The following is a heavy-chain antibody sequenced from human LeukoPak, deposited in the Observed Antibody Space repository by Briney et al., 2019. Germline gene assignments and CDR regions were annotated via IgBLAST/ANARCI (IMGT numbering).Heavy chain of an antibody. CDR2: INHSGST. Sequence: SETLSLTCAVYGGSFSGYYWSWIRQPPGKGLEWIGEINHSGSTNYNPSLKSRVTISVDTSKNQFSLKLNSVTAADTAVYYCARVSLRLAGILLGWGQGTLVTVSS. CDR3: ARVSLRLAGILLG. V-gene: IGHV4-34*01. J-gene: IGHJ4*02. CDR1: GGSFSGYY. D-gene: IGHD6-19*01.